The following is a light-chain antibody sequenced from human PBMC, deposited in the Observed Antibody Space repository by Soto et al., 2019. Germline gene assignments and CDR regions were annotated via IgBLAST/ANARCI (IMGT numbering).Light chain of an antibody. CDR2: GAS. CDR1: QIVSTNY. V-gene: IGKV3-20*01. J-gene: IGKJ4*01. Sequence: EIVLTQSPVTLSLSPGERATLSCRASQIVSTNYLAWYQQKPGQAPRLHIYGASSRATGIPDRFSGSGSGTDFTLTISRLEPEDFAVYYCQQYGSSPLTFGGGTKVEIK. CDR3: QQYGSSPLT.